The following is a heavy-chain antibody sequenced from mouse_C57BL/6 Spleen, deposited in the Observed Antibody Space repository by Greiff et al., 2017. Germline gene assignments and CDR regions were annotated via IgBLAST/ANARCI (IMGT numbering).Heavy chain of an antibody. CDR1: GFNIKDYY. J-gene: IGHJ1*03. V-gene: IGHV14-1*01. Sequence: EVQLQQSGAELVRPGASVKLSCTASGFNIKDYYMHWVKQRPEQGLEWIGRIDPEDGATEYAPTFQGKATMTADTSSNTAYLQLSSLTSEDTAVYYCTTWGVSWYFDVWGTGTTVTVSS. CDR2: IDPEDGAT. CDR3: TTWGVSWYFDV.